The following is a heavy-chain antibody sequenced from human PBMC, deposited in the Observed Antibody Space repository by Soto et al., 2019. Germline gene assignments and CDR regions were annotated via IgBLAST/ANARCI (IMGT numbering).Heavy chain of an antibody. V-gene: IGHV3-23*01. CDR3: AKWGRYDFWSGYENEVIDY. CDR1: GFTFSSYA. J-gene: IGHJ4*02. CDR2: ISGSGGST. Sequence: GGSLRLSCAASGFTFSSYAMSWVRQAPGKGLEWVSAISGSGGSTYYADSVKGRFTISRDNSKNTLYLQMNSLRAEDTAVYYCAKWGRYDFWSGYENEVIDYWGQGTLVTVSS. D-gene: IGHD3-3*01.